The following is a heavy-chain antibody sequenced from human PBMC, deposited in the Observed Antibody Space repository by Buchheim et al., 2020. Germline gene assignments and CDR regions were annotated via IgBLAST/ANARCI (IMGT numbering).Heavy chain of an antibody. CDR1: GFTFSSYS. J-gene: IGHJ5*02. Sequence: EVQLVESGGGLVKPGGSLRLSCAASGFTFSSYSMNWVRQAPGKGLEWVSSISSSSSYIYYADSVKGRFTISSDNAKNTLYLQMNSLRAEDTAVYYCARVPRGKYNRFDPWGQGTL. CDR2: ISSSSSYI. CDR3: ARVPRGKYNRFDP. D-gene: IGHD3-10*01. V-gene: IGHV3-21*01.